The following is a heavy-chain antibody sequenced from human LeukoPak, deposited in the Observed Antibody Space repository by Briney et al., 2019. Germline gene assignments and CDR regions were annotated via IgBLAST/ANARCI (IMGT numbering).Heavy chain of an antibody. D-gene: IGHD6-6*01. J-gene: IGHJ5*02. Sequence: PSQTLSLTCAVSGGSISSGGYYWSWIRQPPGKGLEWIGYIYYSGSTNYNPSLKSRVTISVDTSKNQFSLKLSSVTAADTAVYYCARANPQSYSSSPGFDPWGQGTLVTVSS. CDR2: IYYSGST. CDR1: GGSISSGGYY. CDR3: ARANPQSYSSSPGFDP. V-gene: IGHV4-61*08.